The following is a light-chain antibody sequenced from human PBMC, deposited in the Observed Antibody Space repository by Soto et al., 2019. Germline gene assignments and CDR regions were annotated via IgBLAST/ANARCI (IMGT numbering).Light chain of an antibody. CDR2: AAS. CDR3: LQHNTFPFT. Sequence: DIQMTQSPSSLSASVGDRVTITCRASQGISAFLAWFQQKPGQAPKRLIHAASSLESGVPSRFSGSGSGTEFFLTISSLKPEDSATYYCLQHNTFPFTFGPGTKVEIK. J-gene: IGKJ3*01. CDR1: QGISAF. V-gene: IGKV1-17*01.